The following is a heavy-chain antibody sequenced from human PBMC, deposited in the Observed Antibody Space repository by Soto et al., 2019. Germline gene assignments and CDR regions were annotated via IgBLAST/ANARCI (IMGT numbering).Heavy chain of an antibody. CDR1: GGPFSGHA. CDR2: LIPLFGTT. D-gene: IGHD7-27*01. J-gene: IGHJ5*02. Sequence: QVQLVQSGAEVKKPGSSVKVSCEASGGPFSGHAISWVQQAPGQGPEWMGGLIPLFGTTQHAQNFQDRLTITADKSTSTAYMELTSLRFEDTAIYYCARGPNWGYRFDPWGQGTLVTVSS. CDR3: ARGPNWGYRFDP. V-gene: IGHV1-69*06.